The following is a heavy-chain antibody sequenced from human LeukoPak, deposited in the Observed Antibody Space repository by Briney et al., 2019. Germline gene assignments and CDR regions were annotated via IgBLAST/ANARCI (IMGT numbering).Heavy chain of an antibody. D-gene: IGHD3-10*01. J-gene: IGHJ5*01. V-gene: IGHV4-34*01. CDR3: ARRVGFYGSGSLNYFDP. CDR2: INHSGST. Sequence: SETLSLTCAVYGGSFSGYYWSWVRQPPEKGLEWIGEINHSGSTNYNPSLKSRVTISVDTSKNQFSLELTSVTAADTAMYFCARRVGFYGSGSLNYFDPWGQGILVSVSS. CDR1: GGSFSGYY.